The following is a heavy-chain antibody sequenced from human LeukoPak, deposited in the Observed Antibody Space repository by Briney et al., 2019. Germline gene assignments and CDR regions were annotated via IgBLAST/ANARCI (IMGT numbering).Heavy chain of an antibody. CDR2: INKDGSEK. Sequence: GGSLRLSCVGFGFTFNKYGMNWVRQAPGKGLEWVANINKDGSEKNTVDSVKGRFTISRDTAKDSLYPEMNSLRVEDTAVYYCARDFPVDSSGYHALDLWGQGTMVAVSS. CDR1: GFTFNKYG. V-gene: IGHV3-7*03. J-gene: IGHJ3*01. D-gene: IGHD3-22*01. CDR3: ARDFPVDSSGYHALDL.